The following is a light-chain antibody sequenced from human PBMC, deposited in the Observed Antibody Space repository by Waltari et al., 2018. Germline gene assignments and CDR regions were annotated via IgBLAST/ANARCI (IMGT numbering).Light chain of an antibody. CDR2: AAA. Sequence: DIQMTQSPSSLSASAGDRVTITCRASRGINTYLNWYQQKPGKTPRRLIYAAASLESGVPSRFSGSGSGTDFTLTIYSLQPEDFATYYCLQYYSSPYSFGQGTKVEIK. V-gene: IGKV1-17*01. J-gene: IGKJ2*03. CDR3: LQYYSSPYS. CDR1: RGINTY.